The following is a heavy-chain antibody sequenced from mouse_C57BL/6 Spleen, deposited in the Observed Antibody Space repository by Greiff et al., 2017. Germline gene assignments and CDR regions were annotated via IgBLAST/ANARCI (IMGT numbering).Heavy chain of an antibody. CDR3: ASTTVVEAWCAY. CDR1: GFNIKNTY. V-gene: IGHV14-3*01. CDR2: IDPANGNT. D-gene: IGHD1-1*01. J-gene: IGHJ3*01. Sequence: EVKLMESVAELVRPGASVKLSCTASGFNIKNTYMHWVKQRPEQGLEWIGRIDPANGNTKYAPKFQGTATIPADTSSNTAYLQLSSLTSEDTAIYCCASTTVVEAWCAYWGQGTLVTVSA.